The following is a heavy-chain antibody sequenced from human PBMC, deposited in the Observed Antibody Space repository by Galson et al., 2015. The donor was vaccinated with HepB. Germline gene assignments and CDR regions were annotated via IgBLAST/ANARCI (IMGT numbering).Heavy chain of an antibody. J-gene: IGHJ4*02. Sequence: SLRLSCAASGFTFSNAWMSWVRQAPGEGLEWVGRIKSYTDGGTTDYAAPVKVRFTISRDDSEDTLFLQMNSLKAEDTAVYYCTTDRGGLGGRGDCSAGGCYWNYWGQGTLVTVSS. CDR2: IKSYTDGGTT. CDR1: GFTFSNAW. D-gene: IGHD2-15*01. V-gene: IGHV3-15*01. CDR3: TTDRGGLGGRGDCSAGGCYWNY.